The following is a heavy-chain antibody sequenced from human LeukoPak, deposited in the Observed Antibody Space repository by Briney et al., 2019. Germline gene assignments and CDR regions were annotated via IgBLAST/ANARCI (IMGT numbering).Heavy chain of an antibody. CDR1: GFTFSSYR. CDR2: ISSSSSTI. CDR3: ARSSRELGGYAPWELMSRFDY. J-gene: IGHJ4*02. D-gene: IGHD1-7*01. Sequence: GGSLRLSCAASGFTFSSYRMNWVRQAPGKGLEWVSYISSSSSTIYYADSVKGRFTISRDNAKNSLYLQMNSLRAEDTAVYYCARSSRELGGYAPWELMSRFDYWGQGNLVTVSS. V-gene: IGHV3-48*01.